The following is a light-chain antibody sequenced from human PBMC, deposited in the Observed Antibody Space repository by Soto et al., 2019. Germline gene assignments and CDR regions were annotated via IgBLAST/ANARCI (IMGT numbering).Light chain of an antibody. CDR2: DAS. CDR3: QQYDNLPLT. J-gene: IGKJ4*02. V-gene: IGKV1-33*01. Sequence: DIQMTQSPSSLSASVGDRVHITCQASQDITNHLNWYHQKAGKARKLLIYDASNLETGVPSRFSGRGSGTDFTLTITSLQPEDIATYYCQQYDNLPLTCGGGTKVDIK. CDR1: QDITNH.